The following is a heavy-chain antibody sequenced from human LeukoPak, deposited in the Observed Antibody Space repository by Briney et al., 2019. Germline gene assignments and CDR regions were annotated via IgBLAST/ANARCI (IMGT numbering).Heavy chain of an antibody. Sequence: SETLSLTCTVSGGSISSSSYYWGWVRQPPGKGLEWIGSIYYSGSTYYNPSLKSRVTISVDTSKNQFSLRLSSVTAADTAVYYCARGGGTRYGSGSYPDYWGQGTLVTVSS. V-gene: IGHV4-39*07. CDR1: GGSISSSSYY. CDR3: ARGGGTRYGSGSYPDY. CDR2: IYYSGST. D-gene: IGHD3-10*01. J-gene: IGHJ4*02.